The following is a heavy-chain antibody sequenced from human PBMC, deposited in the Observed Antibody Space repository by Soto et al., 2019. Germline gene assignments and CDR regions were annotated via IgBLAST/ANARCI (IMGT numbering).Heavy chain of an antibody. CDR2: IIPIFGTA. CDR1: GGTFSSYA. D-gene: IGHD6-13*01. CDR3: ARDLRAAAGTIGWFDP. J-gene: IGHJ5*02. V-gene: IGHV1-69*13. Sequence: SVKVSCKASGGTFSSYAISWVRQAPGQGLEWMGGIIPIFGTANYAQKFQGRVTITADESTSTAYMELSSLRSEDTAVYYCARDLRAAAGTIGWFDPWGQGTLVTVSS.